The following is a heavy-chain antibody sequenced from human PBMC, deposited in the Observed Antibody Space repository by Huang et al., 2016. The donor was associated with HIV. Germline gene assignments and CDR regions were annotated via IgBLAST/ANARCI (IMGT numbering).Heavy chain of an antibody. J-gene: IGHJ5*02. D-gene: IGHD3-10*01. V-gene: IGHV3-21*01. CDR3: VRENYGSGSTLHWFDP. CDR1: GFSFDSFA. CDR2: STGGGSFK. Sequence: DVQLVESGGGLVKPGGSLRLSCAASGFSFDSFAMHWVRQAPVKGLEWVASSTGGGSFKDDAVSLTGRFTVSRDNAKNSLYLQMNSLRPEDTAVYYCVRENYGSGSTLHWFDPWGQGTLVTVSS.